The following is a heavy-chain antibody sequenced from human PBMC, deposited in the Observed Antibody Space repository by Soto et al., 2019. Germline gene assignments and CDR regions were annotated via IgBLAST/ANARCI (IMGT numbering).Heavy chain of an antibody. J-gene: IGHJ4*02. CDR3: TTDFYYDSSGYRAAVVY. Sequence: GGSLRLSCAASGFTFSNAWMNWVRQAPGKGLEWVGRIKSKTDGGTTDYAAPVKGRFTISRDDSKNTLYLQMNSLKTEDTAVYYCTTDFYYDSSGYRAAVVYWGQGTQVTVSS. D-gene: IGHD3-22*01. V-gene: IGHV3-15*07. CDR1: GFTFSNAW. CDR2: IKSKTDGGTT.